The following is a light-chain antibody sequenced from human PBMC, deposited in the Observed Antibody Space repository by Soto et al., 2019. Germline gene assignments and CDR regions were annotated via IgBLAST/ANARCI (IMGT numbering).Light chain of an antibody. CDR2: WAF. CDR1: QTVLYSSNNKNY. J-gene: IGKJ4*01. V-gene: IGKV4-1*01. CDR3: QQYYRTPPT. Sequence: DIVMTQSPDSLAVSLGERATINCKSSQTVLYSSNNKNYLAWYQQKPGQPPKLLIYWAFTRESGVPDRFSGGGSGTDFTLSISNLQAEDVAVYYCQQYYRTPPTFGGGPRWRSN.